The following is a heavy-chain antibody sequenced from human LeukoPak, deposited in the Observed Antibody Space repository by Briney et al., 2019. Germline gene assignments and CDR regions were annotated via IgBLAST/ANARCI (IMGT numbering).Heavy chain of an antibody. J-gene: IGHJ3*02. Sequence: GASVKVSCQASGYTFTSYGISWVRQAPGQGLEWMGLINPGGGNTNYAQNFQGRVTMTRDTSASTVYMELSSLRSEDTAIYYCARIRDGYNDAYDIWGQGTVVTVPS. CDR3: ARIRDGYNDAYDI. CDR1: GYTFTSYG. D-gene: IGHD5-24*01. V-gene: IGHV1-46*01. CDR2: INPGGGNT.